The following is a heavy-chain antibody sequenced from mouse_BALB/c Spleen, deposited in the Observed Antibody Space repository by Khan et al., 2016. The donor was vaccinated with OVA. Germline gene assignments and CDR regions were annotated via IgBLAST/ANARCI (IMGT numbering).Heavy chain of an antibody. V-gene: IGHV2-2*02. CDR1: GFSLPNYS. CDR2: IWSAGST. J-gene: IGHJ3*01. D-gene: IGHD2-4*01. CDR3: ARRGYDYGLGALFAD. Sequence: QVQLKQSGPGLVQPSQSLSITCTVSGFSLPNYSVHWVRQSPGKGLEWLGVIWSAGSTDYNEAFISRLTISKDNSRSQVFFKMNSLQPNDTAIYYCARRGYDYGLGALFADWGQGTLVTVSA.